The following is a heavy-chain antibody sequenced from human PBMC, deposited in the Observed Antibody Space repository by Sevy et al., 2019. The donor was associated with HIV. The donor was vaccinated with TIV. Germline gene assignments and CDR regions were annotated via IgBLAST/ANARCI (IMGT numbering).Heavy chain of an antibody. V-gene: IGHV4-30-4*01. Sequence: SETLSLTCTVSGGSISSGDFYWSWIRQPPGKGLEWIGYIYDSGSTFSTPSLRSRLTISVDRSKRQFSLKPRSVTAADTAVYFCARGTTWINYLDSWGPGALVTVSS. D-gene: IGHD5-12*01. J-gene: IGHJ4*02. CDR3: ARGTTWINYLDS. CDR2: IYDSGST. CDR1: GGSISSGDFY.